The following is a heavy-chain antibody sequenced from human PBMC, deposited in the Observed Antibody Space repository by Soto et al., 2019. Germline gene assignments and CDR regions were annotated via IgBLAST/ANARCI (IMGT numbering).Heavy chain of an antibody. J-gene: IGHJ4*02. V-gene: IGHV3-7*05. CDR2: IKEDGSDK. CDR1: GFTFRNYW. CDR3: ALESVAFNWNYNTF. Sequence: RGSLRLSCSASGFTFRNYWMSWVRQAPGKGLEWVANIKEDGSDKYYVDSVKGRFTISRDNAKNSLFLQMNSLRAEDTAVYYCALESVAFNWNYNTFWCQGILVTVS. D-gene: IGHD1-7*01.